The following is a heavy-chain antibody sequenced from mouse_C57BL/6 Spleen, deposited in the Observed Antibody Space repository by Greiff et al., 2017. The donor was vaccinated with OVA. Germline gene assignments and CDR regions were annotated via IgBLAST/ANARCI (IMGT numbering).Heavy chain of an antibody. V-gene: IGHV5-4*01. CDR1: GFTFSSYA. D-gene: IGHD4-1*01. CDR3: ARGSWDRDFDG. Sequence: EVQGVESGGGLVKPGGSLKLSCAASGFTFSSYAMSWVRQTPEKRLEWVATISDGGSYTYYPDNVKGRFTISRDNAKNNLYLQMSHLKSEDTAMDYCARGSWDRDFDGWGTGTTVTVSS. CDR2: ISDGGSYT. J-gene: IGHJ1*03.